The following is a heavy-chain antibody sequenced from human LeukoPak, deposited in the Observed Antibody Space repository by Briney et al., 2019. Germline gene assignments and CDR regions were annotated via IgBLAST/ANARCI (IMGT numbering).Heavy chain of an antibody. J-gene: IGHJ4*02. CDR2: INTNTGNP. Sequence: ASVNVSCTASGYTFTSYAMHWVRQAPGQGLQWMGWINTNTGNPTYAQGFTGRFVFSLDTSVSTAYLQISSLKAEDTAVYYCARVGCTNGVCYRNDYWGQGTLVTVSS. V-gene: IGHV7-4-1*02. CDR3: ARVGCTNGVCYRNDY. CDR1: GYTFTSYA. D-gene: IGHD2-8*01.